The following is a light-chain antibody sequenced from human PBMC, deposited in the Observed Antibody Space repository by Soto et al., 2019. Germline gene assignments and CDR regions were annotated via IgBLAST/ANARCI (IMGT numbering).Light chain of an antibody. CDR2: GAS. CDR1: QSVSSSY. V-gene: IGKV3D-20*02. J-gene: IGKJ2*01. Sequence: EIVLTQSPGTLSLSPGERATLSCRASQSVSSSYLAWYQQKPGQAPRLLIYGASRRATGIPDRFSGSVSGTDFTLTISSLEPEDLAVYYCRQCSNWPPTFGQGTKVEIK. CDR3: RQCSNWPPT.